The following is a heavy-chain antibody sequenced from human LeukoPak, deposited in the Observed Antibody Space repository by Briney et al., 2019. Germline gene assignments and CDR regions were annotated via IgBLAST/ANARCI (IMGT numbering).Heavy chain of an antibody. CDR2: INRDGSEK. J-gene: IGHJ4*02. Sequence: PGASLRLSCAASGFSFSDYRMTWVRQAPGKALEWVANINRDGSEKYYVDSVKGRFTISRDSPKNSLYLQMNNLRAEDTATYYCARGGYISSWYWVYWGQGTLVTVSS. V-gene: IGHV3-7*03. CDR3: ARGGYISSWYWVY. D-gene: IGHD6-13*01. CDR1: GFSFSDYR.